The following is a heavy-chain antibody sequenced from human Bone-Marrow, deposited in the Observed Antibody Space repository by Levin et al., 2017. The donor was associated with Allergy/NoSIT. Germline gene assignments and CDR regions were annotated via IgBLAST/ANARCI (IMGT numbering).Heavy chain of an antibody. CDR1: GYSFFSHD. Sequence: ASVKVSCKASGYSFFSHDISWVRQATGQGLEWMGWMNPQSGNTGYAQKFQGRVTMTMDSSISTAYMELSSLKSEDTAVYYCARGLRDESDYWGQGTLVTVSS. D-gene: IGHD2-21*02. V-gene: IGHV1-8*01. J-gene: IGHJ4*02. CDR2: MNPQSGNT. CDR3: ARGLRDESDY.